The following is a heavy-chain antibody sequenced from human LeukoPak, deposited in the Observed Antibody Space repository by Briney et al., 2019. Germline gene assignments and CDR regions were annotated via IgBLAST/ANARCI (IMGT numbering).Heavy chain of an antibody. V-gene: IGHV3-23*01. CDR3: AKDRGGITMVRGVLDI. J-gene: IGHJ3*02. D-gene: IGHD3-10*01. Sequence: GGSLGLSCAASGFAFSSYAMSWVRQAPGKGLEWVSAISGSGGSTYYADSVKGRFTISRDNSKNTLYLQMNSLRAEDTAVYYCAKDRGGITMVRGVLDIWGQGTMVTVSS. CDR2: ISGSGGST. CDR1: GFAFSSYA.